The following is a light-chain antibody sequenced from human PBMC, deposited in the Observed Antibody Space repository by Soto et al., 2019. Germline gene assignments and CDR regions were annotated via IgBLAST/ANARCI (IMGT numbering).Light chain of an antibody. V-gene: IGKV3-20*01. CDR2: GAS. J-gene: IGKJ1*01. CDR1: QSVSSN. CDR3: HQYDSSPST. Sequence: EIVINHSPPTLAVSPRERATLSCRASQSVSSNLAWYQQKPGQAPRLLIYGASNRATGIPDRFSGSGSGTDFTLTISRLEPEDFAVYYCHQYDSSPSTFCQGTKVDI.